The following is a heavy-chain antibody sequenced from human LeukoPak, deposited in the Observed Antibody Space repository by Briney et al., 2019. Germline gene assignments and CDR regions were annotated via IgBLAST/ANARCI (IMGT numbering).Heavy chain of an antibody. V-gene: IGHV4-59*08. CDR2: IYYSGST. D-gene: IGHD2-2*01. CDR3: ARQIRRVVPAALYMDV. Sequence: SETLSLTCTVSGGSISSYYWSWIRQPPGKGLEWIGYIYYSGSTNYNPSLKSRVTISVDTSKNQFSLKLSSVTAADTAVYYCARQIRRVVPAALYMDVGAKGPRSPSP. J-gene: IGHJ6*03. CDR1: GGSISSYY.